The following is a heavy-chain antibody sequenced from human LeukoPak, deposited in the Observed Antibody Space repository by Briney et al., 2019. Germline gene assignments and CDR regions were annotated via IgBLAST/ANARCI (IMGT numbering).Heavy chain of an antibody. Sequence: GGSLRLSCAASGFTFSSYSMDWVREAPGKGLEWVSSISSSSSYIYYADSVKGRFTISRDNAKNSLYLQMNSLRAEDTAVYYCARGRGGYFPSGGYWGQGTLVTVS. J-gene: IGHJ4*02. V-gene: IGHV3-21*01. CDR2: ISSSSSYI. CDR3: ARGRGGYFPSGGY. CDR1: GFTFSSYS. D-gene: IGHD3-22*01.